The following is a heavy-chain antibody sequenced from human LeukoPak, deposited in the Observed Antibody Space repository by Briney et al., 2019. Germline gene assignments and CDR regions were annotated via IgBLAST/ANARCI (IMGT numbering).Heavy chain of an antibody. V-gene: IGHV1-24*01. CDR1: GGTFSSYA. D-gene: IGHD2-2*01. CDR3: AISPVYSASWPGAFDF. CDR2: FDPEDGET. J-gene: IGHJ3*01. Sequence: ASVKVSCKASGGTFSSYAISWVRQAPGKGLEWMGGFDPEDGETIYAQKFQGRVTMTEDTSTDTAYMELSSLRSEDTAVYYCAISPVYSASWPGAFDFWGQGTMVTVSS.